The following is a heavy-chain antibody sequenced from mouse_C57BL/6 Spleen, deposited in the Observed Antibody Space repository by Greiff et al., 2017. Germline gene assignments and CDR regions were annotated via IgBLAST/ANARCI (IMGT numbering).Heavy chain of an antibody. CDR3: ARRRDDPTYAMDY. D-gene: IGHD4-1*02. CDR1: GFTFSDYY. J-gene: IGHJ4*01. V-gene: IGHV5-12*01. Sequence: DVKLVESGGGLVQPGGSLKLSCAASGFTFSDYYMYWVRQTPEKRLEWVAYISNGGGSTYYPDTVKGRFTISRDNAKNTLYLQMSRLKSEDTAMYYCARRRDDPTYAMDYWGQGTSVTVAS. CDR2: ISNGGGST.